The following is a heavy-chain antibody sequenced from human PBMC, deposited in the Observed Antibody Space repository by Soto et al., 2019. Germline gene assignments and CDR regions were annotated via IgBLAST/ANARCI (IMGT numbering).Heavy chain of an antibody. CDR3: AYLPCSGGGCYWFSYSGMDV. CDR1: GFSLSTSGVG. J-gene: IGHJ6*02. Sequence: QITLKESGPTLVKPTQTLTLTCTFSGFSLSTSGVGVAWIRQPPGKALEWLALIYWDDDKRYRPSLETRLTITKDTSKHQVVLTMTNVDSVDTATYYCAYLPCSGGGCYWFSYSGMDVWGQGTTVIVSS. D-gene: IGHD2-15*01. V-gene: IGHV2-5*02. CDR2: IYWDDDK.